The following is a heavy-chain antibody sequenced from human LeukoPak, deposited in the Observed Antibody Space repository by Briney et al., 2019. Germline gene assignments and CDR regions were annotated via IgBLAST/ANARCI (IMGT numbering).Heavy chain of an antibody. V-gene: IGHV7-4-1*02. Sequence: ASVKVSCKASGYTFTSYAMNWVRQAPGQGLEWMGWINTNTGNPTYAQGFTGRFVFSLDTSVSTAYLQISSLKAEDTAVYYCARLKHYYDSSGSQFLGYWGQGTLVTVSS. CDR2: INTNTGNP. D-gene: IGHD3-22*01. CDR3: ARLKHYYDSSGSQFLGY. J-gene: IGHJ4*02. CDR1: GYTFTSYA.